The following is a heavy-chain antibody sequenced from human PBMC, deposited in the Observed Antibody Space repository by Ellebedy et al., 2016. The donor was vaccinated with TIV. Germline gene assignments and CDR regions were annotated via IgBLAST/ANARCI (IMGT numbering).Heavy chain of an antibody. CDR1: GGSISRSSHY. Sequence: MPSETLSLTCFVSGGSISRSSHYWGWIRQPPGKGLEWIGSINYSGTTYFKPSLKSRLSMSVETSKIQFSLELKSVTAADTAVYFCARNSPAADIGQSYGFGDWGQGTLVTVSS. CDR3: ARNSPAADIGQSYGFGD. V-gene: IGHV4-39*01. D-gene: IGHD5-18*01. CDR2: INYSGTT. J-gene: IGHJ4*02.